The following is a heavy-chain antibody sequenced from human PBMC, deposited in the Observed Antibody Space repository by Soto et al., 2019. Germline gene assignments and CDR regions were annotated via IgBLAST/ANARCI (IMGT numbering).Heavy chain of an antibody. CDR2: INGNNGNT. CDR3: ARDVGYGLIDY. D-gene: IGHD5-18*01. J-gene: IGHJ4*02. CDR1: GYTFTRYG. Sequence: ASVKVSCKASGYTFTRYGISWVRQAPGQGLEWMGWINGNNGNTNYAQKLQGRVTMTTDTSTSTAYMELRSLRSDDTAVYYCARDVGYGLIDYWGQGTLVTVSS. V-gene: IGHV1-18*01.